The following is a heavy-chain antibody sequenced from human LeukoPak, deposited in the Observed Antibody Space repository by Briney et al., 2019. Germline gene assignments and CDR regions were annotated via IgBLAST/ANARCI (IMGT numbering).Heavy chain of an antibody. Sequence: GGSLRLSCAASGFTFSYYTMHWVRQAPGKGLGWVAVISYDGSNKYYADSVKGRFTISRDNSKNTLYLQMNSLRAEDTAVYYCARVLNYYDSSGYYFSYWGQGTLVTVSS. J-gene: IGHJ4*02. CDR1: GFTFSYYT. CDR2: ISYDGSNK. CDR3: ARVLNYYDSSGYYFSY. D-gene: IGHD3-22*01. V-gene: IGHV3-30-3*01.